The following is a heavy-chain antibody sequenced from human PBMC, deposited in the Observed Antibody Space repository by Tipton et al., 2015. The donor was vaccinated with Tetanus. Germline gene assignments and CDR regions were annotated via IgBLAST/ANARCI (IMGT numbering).Heavy chain of an antibody. Sequence: TLSLTCAVYGGSFSGYYWSWIRQPPGKGLEWIGEINHSGSTNYNPSLKSRVTISVDTSKNQFSRKLSSVTAADTAVYYCARGVRGSYLGGFFWFDPWGQGTLVTVSS. CDR3: ARGVRGSYLGGFFWFDP. J-gene: IGHJ5*02. V-gene: IGHV4-34*01. CDR2: INHSGST. CDR1: GGSFSGYY. D-gene: IGHD1-26*01.